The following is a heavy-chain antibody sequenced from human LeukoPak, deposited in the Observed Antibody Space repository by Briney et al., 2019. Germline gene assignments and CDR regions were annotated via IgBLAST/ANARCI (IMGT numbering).Heavy chain of an antibody. CDR3: AREPVGGPDRGNWFDP. Sequence: GASVKVSCKASGGTFSSYAISWVRQAPGQGLEWMGGIIPIFGTANYAQKFQGRVTITTDESTSTAYMELSSLRSEDTAVYYCAREPVGGPDRGNWFDPWGQGTLVTVSS. CDR1: GGTFSSYA. J-gene: IGHJ5*02. CDR2: IIPIFGTA. D-gene: IGHD3-16*01. V-gene: IGHV1-69*05.